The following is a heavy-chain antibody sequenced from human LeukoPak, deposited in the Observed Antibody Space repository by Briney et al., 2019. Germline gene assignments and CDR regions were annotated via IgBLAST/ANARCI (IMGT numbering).Heavy chain of an antibody. V-gene: IGHV4-59*01. CDR2: IYYSGGT. CDR1: GGSISSYF. Sequence: PSETLSLTCTVSGGSISSYFWSWIRQPPGKGLQWIGYIYYSGGTIYNPSLKSRVTISVDTSKNQFSLKLSSVTAADTAVYYCARDQHPNSSGYGYYYYYMDVWGKGTTVTISS. D-gene: IGHD3-22*01. J-gene: IGHJ6*03. CDR3: ARDQHPNSSGYGYYYYYMDV.